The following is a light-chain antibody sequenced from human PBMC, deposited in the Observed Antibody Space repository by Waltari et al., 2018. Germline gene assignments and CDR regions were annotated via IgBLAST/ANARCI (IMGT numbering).Light chain of an antibody. CDR1: QDISKY. CDR2: AAS. CDR3: QHYNGDPLT. Sequence: DIQMTQSPSSLSASVGDRVTITCRASQDISKYLVWFQQKPGKAPKSLIYAASILQSGVPSRFSGSGSGTDFTLTISSLQPEDFATYDCQHYNGDPLTFGQGTKLEIK. V-gene: IGKV1-16*01. J-gene: IGKJ2*01.